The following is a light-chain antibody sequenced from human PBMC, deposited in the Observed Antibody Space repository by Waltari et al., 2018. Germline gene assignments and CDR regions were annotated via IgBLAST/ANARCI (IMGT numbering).Light chain of an antibody. J-gene: IGKJ2*01. Sequence: DIVMTQSPDSLALSLGERATINCKYSQSVLYSSNNKNDSACYQQKPGQPPKLLIYWASTGDTGVPDTSSCRGAWTGFTLTFSSLEAEDDAVYYCQQYYTAPYTFGQGTKLEIK. CDR3: QQYYTAPYT. CDR2: WAS. CDR1: QSVLYSSNNKND. V-gene: IGKV4-1*01.